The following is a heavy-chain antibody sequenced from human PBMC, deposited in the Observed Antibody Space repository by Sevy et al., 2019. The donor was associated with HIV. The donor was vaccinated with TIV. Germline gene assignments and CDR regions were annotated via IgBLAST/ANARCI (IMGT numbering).Heavy chain of an antibody. Sequence: GGSLRLSCATSGLIFRNLWMNWVRQAPGKGLEWVGRIKGKIYDGTIDYAAPVKGRFSISRDDSKNTLYLQMNSLKTEDTAVYYCTTASWSQEDYYNYWGQGTLVTVSS. D-gene: IGHD6-13*01. J-gene: IGHJ4*02. CDR3: TTASWSQEDYYNY. CDR1: GLIFRNLW. CDR2: IKGKIYDGTI. V-gene: IGHV3-15*01.